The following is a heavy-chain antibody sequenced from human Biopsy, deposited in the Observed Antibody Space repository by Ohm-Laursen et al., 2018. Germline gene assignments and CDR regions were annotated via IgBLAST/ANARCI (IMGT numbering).Heavy chain of an antibody. V-gene: IGHV4-34*08. D-gene: IGHD2-15*01. Sequence: SDTLSLTWAVFGKTFSDYQWSWIRQPPGKGLEWIGQINQAGTTNYNPSLKSRVSISADASKYEFSLRLTSVTAADTAVYLCGNEVHGRDYWGLGAQVTGS. CDR2: INQAGTT. CDR3: GNEVHGRDY. J-gene: IGHJ4*02. CDR1: GKTFSDYQ.